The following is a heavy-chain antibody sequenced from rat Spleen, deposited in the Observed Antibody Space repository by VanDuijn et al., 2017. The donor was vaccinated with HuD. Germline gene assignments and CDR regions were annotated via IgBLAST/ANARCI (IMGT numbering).Heavy chain of an antibody. CDR3: AREAEKPFHYFDY. CDR2: ISYDAFST. D-gene: IGHD3-4*01. Sequence: EVQLVESGGGLVQPGRSLKLSCAASGFTFSNYDMAWVRQAPTKGLEWVASISYDAFSTNYRDSVKGRFTISRDNAKSTLYLQIDSLRSEDTATYYCAREAEKPFHYFDYWGQGVMVTVSS. V-gene: IGHV5S23*01. J-gene: IGHJ2*01. CDR1: GFTFSNYD.